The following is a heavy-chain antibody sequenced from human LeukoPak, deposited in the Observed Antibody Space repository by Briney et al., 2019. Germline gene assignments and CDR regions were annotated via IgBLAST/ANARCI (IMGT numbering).Heavy chain of an antibody. CDR1: GGTFSSYA. Sequence: SVKVSCNGSGGTFSSYAISWVRQGHGQGLELKGGIIPIFGTATYAQKFQGRVTITADESTSTAYMELSSLRSEDTAVYYCARERGGGNIVVVPAAISCWFDPWGQGTLVTVSS. V-gene: IGHV1-69*13. CDR3: ARERGGGNIVVVPAAISCWFDP. CDR2: IIPIFGTA. J-gene: IGHJ5*02. D-gene: IGHD2-2*01.